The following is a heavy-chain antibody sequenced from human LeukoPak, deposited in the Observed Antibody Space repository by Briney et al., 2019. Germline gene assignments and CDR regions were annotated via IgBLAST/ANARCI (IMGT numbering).Heavy chain of an antibody. Sequence: SVKLCRNASGCTFSSYAISWVRQAPGQGLEWMGGIIPIFGTANYAQKFQGRVTITADEPTSTASMELSSLRSEDTAVYYCAREYYYGSGSYFVFDYWGQGTLVTVSS. CDR1: GCTFSSYA. J-gene: IGHJ4*02. V-gene: IGHV1-69*13. D-gene: IGHD3-10*01. CDR2: IIPIFGTA. CDR3: AREYYYGSGSYFVFDY.